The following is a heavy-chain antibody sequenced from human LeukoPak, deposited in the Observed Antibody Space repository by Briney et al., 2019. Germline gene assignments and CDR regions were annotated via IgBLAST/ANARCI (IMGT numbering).Heavy chain of an antibody. Sequence: PSETLSLTCAVYGGSFSGYYWSWIRQPPGKGLEWIGEINHSGSTNYNPSLKSRVTISVDTSKNQFSLKLSSVTAADTAVYYCARGLVSGSWYRYYYYYMDVWGKGTTVTVSS. CDR1: GGSFSGYY. CDR3: ARGLVSGSWYRYYYYYMDV. CDR2: INHSGST. J-gene: IGHJ6*03. D-gene: IGHD6-13*01. V-gene: IGHV4-34*01.